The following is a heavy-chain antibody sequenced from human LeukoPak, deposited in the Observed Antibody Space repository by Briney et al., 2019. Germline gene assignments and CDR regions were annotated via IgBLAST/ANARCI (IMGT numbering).Heavy chain of an antibody. Sequence: SETLSLTCTVSGGSISSYYWSWIRQPAGKGLEWIGRIYTSGSTNYNPSLKSRVTMSVDTSKNQFSLKLNSVTAADTAVYYCARDRDWSYHNWFDPWGQGTLVTVSS. CDR3: ARDRDWSYHNWFDP. D-gene: IGHD1-7*01. V-gene: IGHV4-4*07. CDR1: GGSISSYY. J-gene: IGHJ5*02. CDR2: IYTSGST.